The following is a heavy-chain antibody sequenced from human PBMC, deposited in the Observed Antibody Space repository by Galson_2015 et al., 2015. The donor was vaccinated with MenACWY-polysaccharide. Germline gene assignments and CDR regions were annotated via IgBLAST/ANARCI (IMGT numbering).Heavy chain of an antibody. V-gene: IGHV1-3*01. D-gene: IGHD3-3*01. CDR3: ARDLATQVPGAVWFGP. Sequence: SVKVSCKASGYTFTTSAIHWVRQAPGQRLEWMGRLNAGNDDTKYSQNFQGRVTITTDTSTSTVYMELSSLRFEDTAVYYCARDLATQVPGAVWFGPWGQGTHVIVSS. CDR1: GYTFTTSA. J-gene: IGHJ5*02. CDR2: LNAGNDDT.